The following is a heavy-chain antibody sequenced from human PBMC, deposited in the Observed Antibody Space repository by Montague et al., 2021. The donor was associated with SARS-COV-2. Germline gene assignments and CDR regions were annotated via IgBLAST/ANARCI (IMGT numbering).Heavy chain of an antibody. J-gene: IGHJ4*02. D-gene: IGHD1-26*01. V-gene: IGHV4-39*01. CDR1: GASIYKSYFY. Sequence: SETLSLTCNVSGASIYKSYFYWGWIRQPPGKGLEWIGNVYYSGATHYNAALKSRLTISVYTSKNQFSLKLTSVAAADTAVYYSERRINSGSYFDSWGQGTRVP. CDR2: VYYSGAT. CDR3: ERRINSGSYFDS.